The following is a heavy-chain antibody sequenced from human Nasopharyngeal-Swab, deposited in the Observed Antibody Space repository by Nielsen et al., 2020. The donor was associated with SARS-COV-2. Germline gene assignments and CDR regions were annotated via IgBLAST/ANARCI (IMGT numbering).Heavy chain of an antibody. J-gene: IGHJ4*02. CDR2: ISAYNGNT. CDR1: GYTFTSYG. CDR3: AGGAGITMVQGRFDY. Sequence: ASVKVSCKASGYTFTSYGISWVRQAPGQGLEWMGWISAYNGNTNYAQKFQGRVTITADESTSTAYMELSSLRSEDTAVYYCAGGAGITMVQGRFDYWGQGTLVTVSS. D-gene: IGHD3-10*01. V-gene: IGHV1-18*01.